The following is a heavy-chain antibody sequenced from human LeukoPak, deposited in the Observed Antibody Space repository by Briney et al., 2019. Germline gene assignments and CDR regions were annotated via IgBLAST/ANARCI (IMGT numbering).Heavy chain of an antibody. CDR2: ISYDGSNK. J-gene: IGHJ4*02. V-gene: IGHV3-30*18. CDR1: GVTFSSYG. Sequence: GGSLRLSCAASGVTFSSYGMHWVRQAPGKGLEWVAVISYDGSNKYYADSVKGRFTISRDNSKNTLYLQMNSLRAEDTAVYYCAKGYSSGTAYYFDYWGQGTLVTVSS. CDR3: AKGYSSGTAYYFDY. D-gene: IGHD6-19*01.